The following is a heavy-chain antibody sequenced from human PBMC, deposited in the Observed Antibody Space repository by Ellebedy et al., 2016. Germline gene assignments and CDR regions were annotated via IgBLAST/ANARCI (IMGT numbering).Heavy chain of an antibody. J-gene: IGHJ5*02. CDR1: GFNFNRDW. Sequence: GESLKISCAASGFNFNRDWMAWVRQTAGKGLEWVANINKEGSEKQYVDSVKGRFTISRDNAEASLYLQMNSLRDEDTAVYYCARYGYSFGLDPWGQGTLVTVSS. CDR3: ARYGYSFGLDP. V-gene: IGHV3-7*03. CDR2: INKEGSEK. D-gene: IGHD2-15*01.